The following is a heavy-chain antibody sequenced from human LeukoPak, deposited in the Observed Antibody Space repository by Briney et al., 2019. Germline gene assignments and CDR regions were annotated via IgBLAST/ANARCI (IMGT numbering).Heavy chain of an antibody. CDR3: AKVPDVGTAMVIFD. D-gene: IGHD5-18*01. CDR1: GFTFSSSA. J-gene: IGHJ4*02. CDR2: ISGSGGIT. Sequence: GGSLRLSCAAHGFTFSSSAMGWGRQAPGKGLEWVSAISGSGGITKYADSVKGRFPSSRDNSKNTLYLQMNTLRGEDRAVFYCAKVPDVGTAMVIFDWGQGTVVTVSS. V-gene: IGHV3-23*01.